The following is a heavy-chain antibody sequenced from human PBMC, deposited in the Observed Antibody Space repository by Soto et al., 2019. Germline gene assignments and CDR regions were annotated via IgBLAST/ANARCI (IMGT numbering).Heavy chain of an antibody. D-gene: IGHD4-17*01. CDR2: IDDSGNT. Sequence: QVQLQESGPGLVKPSQTLSLTCTVSGASISSGAYDWSWIRQHPGKGLEWIGHIDDSGNTYYNPSLKNRVIISSDTSKNHFSLRLTFVSAADTAVYYFAGHPYGERWFYPWGQGNLVTVSS. CDR3: AGHPYGERWFYP. V-gene: IGHV4-31*03. CDR1: GASISSGAYD. J-gene: IGHJ5*02.